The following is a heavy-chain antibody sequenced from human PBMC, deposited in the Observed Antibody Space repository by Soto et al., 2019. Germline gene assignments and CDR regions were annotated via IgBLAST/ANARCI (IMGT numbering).Heavy chain of an antibody. CDR1: GLTLNTHA. J-gene: IGHJ6*02. CDR2: ISNSGGST. CDR3: AKACGPLTNYFYNGMDV. V-gene: IGHV3-23*01. Sequence: PVGSRRLPCAASGLTLNTHAMTWVRQAPGKGLEWVSAISNSGGSTYYADSVKGRFTISRDNSKNTLYLQMNSLRAEDTAVYYCAKACGPLTNYFYNGMDVWGQGTTVTVSS.